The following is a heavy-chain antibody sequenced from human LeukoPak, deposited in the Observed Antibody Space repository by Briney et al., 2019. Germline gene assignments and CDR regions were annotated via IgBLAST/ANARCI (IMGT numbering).Heavy chain of an antibody. Sequence: SETLSLTCTVSGGSISSYYWSWIRQPPGKGLEWIGYIYYSGSTNYNPSLKSRVTISVDTSKNQFSLKLSSVTAADTAVYYCANHYYDSSGYYYHDAFDIWGQGTMVTVSS. V-gene: IGHV4-59*01. J-gene: IGHJ3*02. CDR2: IYYSGST. CDR3: ANHYYDSSGYYYHDAFDI. CDR1: GGSISSYY. D-gene: IGHD3-22*01.